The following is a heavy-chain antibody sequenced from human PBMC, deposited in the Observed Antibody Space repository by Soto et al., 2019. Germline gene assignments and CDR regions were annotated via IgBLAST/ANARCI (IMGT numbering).Heavy chain of an antibody. CDR1: GFTFRTYD. D-gene: IGHD3-10*01. J-gene: IGHJ4*02. CDR3: AQPRVRGVKYFGN. Sequence: GSLRLSCAASGFTFRTYDMHWVRQAPGKGLEWVALISYDGNDKHHSDSVKGRFTISRDNSRNTLYLQMNSLRAEDTAVYYCAQPRVRGVKYFGNWGQGTLVTVSS. V-gene: IGHV3-30*18. CDR2: ISYDGNDK.